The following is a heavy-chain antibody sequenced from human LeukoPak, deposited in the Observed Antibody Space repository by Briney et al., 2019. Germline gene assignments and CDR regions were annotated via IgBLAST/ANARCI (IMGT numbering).Heavy chain of an antibody. V-gene: IGHV4-39*07. D-gene: IGHD5-24*01. Sequence: PSETLSLTCTVSGGSISSYYWGWIRQPPGKGLEWIGSIYYSGSTYYNPSLKSRVTISVDTSKNQFSLKLSSVTAADTAVYYCARDLGGRWLQSVNFDYWGQGTLVTVSS. CDR2: IYYSGST. J-gene: IGHJ4*02. CDR1: GGSISSYY. CDR3: ARDLGGRWLQSVNFDY.